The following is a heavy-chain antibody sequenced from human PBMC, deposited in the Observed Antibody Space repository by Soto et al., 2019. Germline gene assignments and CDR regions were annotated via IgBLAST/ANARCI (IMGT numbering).Heavy chain of an antibody. CDR3: ARDSDYYDMGY. V-gene: IGHV1-69*06. D-gene: IGHD3-22*01. J-gene: IGHJ4*02. CDR2: IIPIFGTA. CDR1: GGTFSSYA. Sequence: GASVKVSCKASGGTFSSYAISWARQAPGQGLEWMGGIIPIFGTANYAQKFQGRVTITADKSTSTAYMELSSLRSEDTAVYYCARDSDYYDMGYWGQGTLVTVSS.